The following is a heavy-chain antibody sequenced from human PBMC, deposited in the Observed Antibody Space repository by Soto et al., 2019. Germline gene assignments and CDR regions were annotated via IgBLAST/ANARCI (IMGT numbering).Heavy chain of an antibody. CDR1: GDSVSSSSVT. CDR2: TYYRSKWYN. J-gene: IGHJ5*01. CDR3: VRLIGNSWLDF. V-gene: IGHV6-1*01. Sequence: QVQLQQSEPGLVKPSQTLSLTCAICGDSVSSSSVTWNWIRQSPSRGLEWLGRTYYRSKWYNDYAESVKSRITINPDTSKNQFSLHLNSVTPEDTAVYYCVRLIGNSWLDFWGQGTLVTVSS. D-gene: IGHD1-26*01.